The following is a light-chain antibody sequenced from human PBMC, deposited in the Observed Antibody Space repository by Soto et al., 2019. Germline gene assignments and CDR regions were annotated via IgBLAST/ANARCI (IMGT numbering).Light chain of an antibody. V-gene: IGKV3-20*01. CDR1: QSVSNSY. J-gene: IGKJ1*01. CDR3: QQYAGSPWT. Sequence: SVLTQSPGTLSLSPGERATLSCGASQSVSNSYLAWYQRKPGQAPRLLLYGASSRATGIPDRFSGSGSGTNFTLTITRLEPDDFAVYSCQQYAGSPWTFGQGTKVDIK. CDR2: GAS.